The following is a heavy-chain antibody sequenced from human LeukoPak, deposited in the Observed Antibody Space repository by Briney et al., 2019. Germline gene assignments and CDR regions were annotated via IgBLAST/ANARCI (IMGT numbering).Heavy chain of an antibody. J-gene: IGHJ5*02. Sequence: PGGSLILSCAASGFTFSNYWMSWVRQAPGKGLEWVANIKQDGSEKYYVDSMKGRFTISRDNAKNSLFLQMNSLRAEDTAVYYCARDRSLASWGQGTLVTVSS. CDR2: IKQDGSEK. V-gene: IGHV3-7*01. CDR3: ARDRSLAS. CDR1: GFTFSNYW.